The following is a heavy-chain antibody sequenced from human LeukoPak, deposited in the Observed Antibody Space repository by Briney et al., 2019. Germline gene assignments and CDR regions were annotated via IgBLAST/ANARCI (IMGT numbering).Heavy chain of an antibody. CDR1: SGSISSGGYS. D-gene: IGHD3-16*01. Sequence: PSETLSLTCAVSSGSISSGGYSWSWIRQPPGKGLEWIGYIYYSGSTYYNPSLKSRVTISVDTSKNQFSLKLSSVTAADTAVYYCARYVDYYYYMDVWGKGTTVTVSS. CDR3: ARYVDYYYYMDV. J-gene: IGHJ6*03. CDR2: IYYSGST. V-gene: IGHV4-30-4*07.